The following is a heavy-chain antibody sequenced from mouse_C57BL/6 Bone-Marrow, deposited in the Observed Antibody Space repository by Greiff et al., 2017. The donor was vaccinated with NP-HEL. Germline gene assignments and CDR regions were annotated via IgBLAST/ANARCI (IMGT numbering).Heavy chain of an antibody. CDR1: GYTFTSYW. V-gene: IGHV1-52*01. CDR2: IDPSDSET. J-gene: IGHJ4*01. D-gene: IGHD2-2*01. CDR3: ARRGYGYGAMDY. Sequence: VQLQQPGAELVRPGSSVKLSCKASGYTFTSYWMHWVKQRPIQGLEWIGNIDPSDSETHYNQKFKDKATLTVDKSSSTAYMQLSSLTSEDSAVYYCARRGYGYGAMDYWGQGTSVTVSS.